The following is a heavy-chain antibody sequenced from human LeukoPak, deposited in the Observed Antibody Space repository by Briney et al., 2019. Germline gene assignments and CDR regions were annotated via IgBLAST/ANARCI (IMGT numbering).Heavy chain of an antibody. V-gene: IGHV3-9*01. CDR3: AKDTSPATATMYYFDY. Sequence: GGSLRLSCAASGFTFDDYAIHWVRQAPGKGLEWVSGISWNSGSMGYADSVKGRFTISRDNAKNSLYLQMNSLRAEDTALYYCAKDTSPATATMYYFDYWGQGTLVTVSS. J-gene: IGHJ4*02. CDR1: GFTFDDYA. D-gene: IGHD2-15*01. CDR2: ISWNSGSM.